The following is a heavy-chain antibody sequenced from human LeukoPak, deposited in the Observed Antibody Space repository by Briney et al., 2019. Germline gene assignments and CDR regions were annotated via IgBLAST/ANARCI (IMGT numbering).Heavy chain of an antibody. CDR1: GYTFTGYY. CDR2: FDPEDGET. V-gene: IGHV1-24*01. D-gene: IGHD3-22*01. CDR3: ATIDGHYDSSGY. J-gene: IGHJ4*02. Sequence: ASVKVSCKASGYTFTGYYMHWVRQAPGKGLEGRGGFDPEDGETIYAQKFQGRVTMTEDTSTDTAYMELSSLRSEDTAVYYCATIDGHYDSSGYWGQGTLVIVSS.